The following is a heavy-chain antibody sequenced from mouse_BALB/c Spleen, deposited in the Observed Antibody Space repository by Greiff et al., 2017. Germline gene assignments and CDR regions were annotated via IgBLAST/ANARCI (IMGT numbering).Heavy chain of an antibody. V-gene: IGHV5-4*02. CDR2: ISDGGSYT. Sequence: EVQVVESGGGLVKPGGSLKLSCAASGFTFSDYYMYWVRQTPEKRLEWVATISDGGSYTYYPDSVKGRFTISRDNAKNNLYLQMSSLKSEDTAMYYCARGVYYAMDYWGQGTSVTVSS. CDR3: ARGVYYAMDY. CDR1: GFTFSDYY. J-gene: IGHJ4*01.